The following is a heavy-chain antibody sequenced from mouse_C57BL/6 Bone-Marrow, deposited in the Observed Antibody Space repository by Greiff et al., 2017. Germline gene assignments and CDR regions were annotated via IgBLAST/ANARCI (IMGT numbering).Heavy chain of an antibody. D-gene: IGHD1-1*01. V-gene: IGHV1-81*01. CDR2: IYPRSGNT. J-gene: IGHJ3*01. CDR1: GYTFTSYG. Sequence: VQLQQSGAELARPGASVKLSCKASGYTFTSYGISWVKQRTGQGLEWIGEIYPRSGNTYYNEKFKGKATLTADKSSSTAYMELRSLTSEDSAVYFCAREGDYYGSSPFAYWGQETLGTVSA. CDR3: AREGDYYGSSPFAY.